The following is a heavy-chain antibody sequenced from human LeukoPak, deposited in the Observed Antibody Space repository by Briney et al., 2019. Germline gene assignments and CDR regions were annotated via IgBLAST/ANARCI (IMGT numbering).Heavy chain of an antibody. D-gene: IGHD4-11*01. Sequence: ASVKVSCKASGGTFSSYAISWVRQAPGQGLEWMGRIIPILGIANYALKFQGRVTITADKSTSTAYMELSSLRSEDTAVYYCARARSKRYFDLWGRGTLVTVSS. CDR2: IIPILGIA. CDR3: ARARSKRYFDL. J-gene: IGHJ2*01. CDR1: GGTFSSYA. V-gene: IGHV1-69*04.